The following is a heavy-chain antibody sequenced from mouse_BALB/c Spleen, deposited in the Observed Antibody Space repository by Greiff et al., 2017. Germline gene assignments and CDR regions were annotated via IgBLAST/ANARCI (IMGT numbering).Heavy chain of an antibody. CDR1: GYTFTSYW. CDR2: INPSNGRT. Sequence: QVQLQQPGAELVKPGASVKLSCKASGYTFTSYWMHWVKQRPGQGLEWIGEINPSNGRTNYNEKFKSKATLTVDKSSSTAYMQLSSLTSEDSAVYYCASRNWADYWGQGTTLTVSS. D-gene: IGHD4-1*02. J-gene: IGHJ2*01. V-gene: IGHV1S81*02. CDR3: ASRNWADY.